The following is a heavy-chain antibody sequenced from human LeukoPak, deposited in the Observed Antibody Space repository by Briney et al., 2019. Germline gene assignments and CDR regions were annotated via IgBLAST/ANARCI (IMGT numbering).Heavy chain of an antibody. D-gene: IGHD1-14*01. CDR3: ARNQAADY. CDR1: GFTFSNYV. V-gene: IGHV3-53*01. J-gene: IGHJ4*02. Sequence: GGSLRLSCAASGFTFSNYVMTWVRQAPGKGLEWVSVIYSGGSTYYADSVKGRFTISRDNSKNTLYLQMNSLRAEDTAVYYCARNQAADYWGQGTLVTVSS. CDR2: IYSGGST.